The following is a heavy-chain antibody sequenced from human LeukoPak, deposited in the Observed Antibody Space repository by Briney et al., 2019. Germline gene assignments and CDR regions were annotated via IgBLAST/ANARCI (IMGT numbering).Heavy chain of an antibody. Sequence: PSETLSLTCTVSGGSISGYYWSWIRQPPGKGLEWIGYIYTSGSTNYNPSLKSRVTISVDTSKNQFSLRLSSVTAADAAMYFCARAYSRSYSHFDDWGQGTLVTVSS. J-gene: IGHJ4*02. CDR2: IYTSGST. CDR3: ARAYSRSYSHFDD. D-gene: IGHD1-26*01. V-gene: IGHV4-4*09. CDR1: GGSISGYY.